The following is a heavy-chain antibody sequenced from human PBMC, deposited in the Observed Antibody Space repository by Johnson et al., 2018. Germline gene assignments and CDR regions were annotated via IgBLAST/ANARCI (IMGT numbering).Heavy chain of an antibody. J-gene: IGHJ6*03. D-gene: IGHD1-26*01. CDR3: ARVSSGSYFYYYYMDV. Sequence: QVQLVQSGAEVKKPGASVKVSCKASGYTFTSYDIHWVRQATGQGLEWMGWMNTNRGNTGYAQKFQDRLTMTRDTSISTAYMELGSLRSGDTAGYYCARVSSGSYFYYYYMDVWGKGTTVTVSS. V-gene: IGHV1-8*01. CDR2: MNTNRGNT. CDR1: GYTFTSYD.